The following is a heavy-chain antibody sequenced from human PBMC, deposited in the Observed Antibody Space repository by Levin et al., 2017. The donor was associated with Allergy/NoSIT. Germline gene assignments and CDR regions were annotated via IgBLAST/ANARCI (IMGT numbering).Heavy chain of an antibody. CDR2: ISGSGGST. CDR1: GFTFSSYA. CDR3: AKMSLTGLYSSGWYLDY. Sequence: GESLKISCAASGFTFSSYAMSWVRQAPGKGLEWVSAISGSGGSTYYADSVKGRFTISRDNSKNTLYLQMNSLRAEDTAVYYCAKMSLTGLYSSGWYLDYWGQGTLVTVSS. J-gene: IGHJ4*02. D-gene: IGHD6-19*01. V-gene: IGHV3-23*01.